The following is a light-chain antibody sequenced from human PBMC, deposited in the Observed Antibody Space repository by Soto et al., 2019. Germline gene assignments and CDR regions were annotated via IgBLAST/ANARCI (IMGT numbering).Light chain of an antibody. CDR1: HNVTGRF. Sequence: IVLTQSPGTLSLSIGESATLSCRARHNVTGRFLAWYHHKPGHSPRLLLYGASSRATGIPERFSGDGSGTDFTLTINRLDLDDFAIYYCQQSADSSPTCGGGTKVEIK. J-gene: IGKJ4*01. CDR3: QQSADSSPT. CDR2: GAS. V-gene: IGKV3-20*01.